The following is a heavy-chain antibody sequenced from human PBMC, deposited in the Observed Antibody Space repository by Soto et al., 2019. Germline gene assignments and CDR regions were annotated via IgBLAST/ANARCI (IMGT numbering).Heavy chain of an antibody. V-gene: IGHV3-48*02. CDR2: ISGGGRPI. CDR3: ARDLGWAFDS. CDR1: GFTFSTFS. Sequence: EVQLVESGGGSVQPGGSLRLSCAASGFTFSTFSMNWVRQAPGRGLEWISYISGGGRPISYADSVKGRFTISRVNAKNALYLQMDSLTEEDTAVYYCARDLGWAFDSWGQGTLVTVSS. D-gene: IGHD6-19*01. J-gene: IGHJ4*02.